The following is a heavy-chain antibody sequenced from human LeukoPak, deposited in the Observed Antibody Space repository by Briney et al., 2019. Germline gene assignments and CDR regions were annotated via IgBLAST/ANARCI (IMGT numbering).Heavy chain of an antibody. CDR2: IYINGST. CDR3: ATPYCGSNSCLDVFKV. Sequence: SQTLSLTCTVSGDSISSGSYYWSWIRQPAGKGLEWIGRIYINGSTHCNPSLKSRVTISIDTSTNQFSLKLNSVTAADTATYYCATPYCGSNSCLDVFKVWGQGTRVTVSS. D-gene: IGHD2-2*01. V-gene: IGHV4-61*02. CDR1: GDSISSGSYY. J-gene: IGHJ3*01.